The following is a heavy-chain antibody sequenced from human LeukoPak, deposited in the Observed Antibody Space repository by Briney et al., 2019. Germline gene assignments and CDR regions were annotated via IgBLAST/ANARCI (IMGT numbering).Heavy chain of an antibody. CDR3: ARGLYYGGNQRAHDAFDI. J-gene: IGHJ3*02. CDR1: GYIFTDYY. Sequence: ASVKVSCKASGYIFTDYYMHWVRQAPGQGLEWMGWFNPASGGTKCAQKFQGRVTMTRDTSINTAYMELSSLGLDDTAVYYCARGLYYGGNQRAHDAFDIWGQGTLVTVSS. V-gene: IGHV1-2*02. D-gene: IGHD4-23*01. CDR2: FNPASGGT.